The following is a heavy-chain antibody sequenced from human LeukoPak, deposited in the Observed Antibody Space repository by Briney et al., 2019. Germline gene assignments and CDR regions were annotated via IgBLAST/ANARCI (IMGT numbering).Heavy chain of an antibody. Sequence: GSLRLSCAASGFTFSSDWMHWVRQAPGKGLVWVSRIDRDGRSTNYADSVKGRFTISRDNAKNALYLQMNSLRAEDTAVYYCAKDLHYGSADYWGQGTLVTVSS. CDR3: AKDLHYGSADY. V-gene: IGHV3-74*01. CDR1: GFTFSSDW. CDR2: IDRDGRST. J-gene: IGHJ4*02. D-gene: IGHD3-10*01.